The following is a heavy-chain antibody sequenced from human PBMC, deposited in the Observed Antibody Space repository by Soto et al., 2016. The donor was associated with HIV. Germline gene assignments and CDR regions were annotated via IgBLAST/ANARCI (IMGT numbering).Heavy chain of an antibody. D-gene: IGHD3-3*01. CDR3: AKRARDLTIYPHWGYFDL. Sequence: EVQLLESGGGLVQPGGSLRLSCAASGFTFSSYAMSWVRQAPGKGLEWVSAISGSGGSTYYADSVKGRFTISRDNSKNTLYLQMNSLRAEDTAVYYCAKRARDLTIYPHWGYFDLWGRGTLVTVSS. CDR1: GFTFSSYA. J-gene: IGHJ2*01. V-gene: IGHV3-23*01. CDR2: ISGSGGST.